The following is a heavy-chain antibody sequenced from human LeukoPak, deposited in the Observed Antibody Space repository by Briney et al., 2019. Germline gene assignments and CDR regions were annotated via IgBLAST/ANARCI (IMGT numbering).Heavy chain of an antibody. CDR1: GGSISSSSYY. V-gene: IGHV4-39*07. J-gene: IGHJ5*02. D-gene: IGHD6-6*01. Sequence: PSETLSLTCTVSGGSISSSSYYWGWIRLPPGKGLEWIGSIYYSGSTYYNPSLKSRVTISVDTSKNQFSLKLSSVTAADTAVYYCARLSIAARWFDPWGQGTLVTVSS. CDR2: IYYSGST. CDR3: ARLSIAARWFDP.